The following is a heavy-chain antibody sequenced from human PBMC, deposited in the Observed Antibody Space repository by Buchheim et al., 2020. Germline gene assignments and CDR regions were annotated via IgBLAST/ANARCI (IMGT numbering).Heavy chain of an antibody. CDR3: ARDRLALITVTTHYYYYGMDV. CDR2: INHSGST. V-gene: IGHV4-34*01. Sequence: QVQLQQWGAGLLKPSETLSLTCAVYGGSFSGYYWSWIRQPPGKGLEWIGEINHSGSTNYNPSLQSRVTISVDTSKNQFFLKLSSVTAADTAVYYCARDRLALITVTTHYYYYGMDVWGQGTT. J-gene: IGHJ6*02. D-gene: IGHD4-17*01. CDR1: GGSFSGYY.